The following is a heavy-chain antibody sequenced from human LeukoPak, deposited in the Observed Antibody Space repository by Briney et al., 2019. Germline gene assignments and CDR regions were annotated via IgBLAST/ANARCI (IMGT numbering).Heavy chain of an antibody. CDR2: ISYDGSNK. CDR1: GFTFSSYA. D-gene: IGHD1-14*01. Sequence: GGSLRLSCAASGFTFSSYAMHWVRQAPGKGLEWVAVISYDGSNKYYADSVKGRFTISRDYSKNTLFLQMNSLRAEDTAVYFCARDNNQGMGWFDPWGQGTLVTVSS. V-gene: IGHV3-30-3*01. CDR3: ARDNNQGMGWFDP. J-gene: IGHJ5*02.